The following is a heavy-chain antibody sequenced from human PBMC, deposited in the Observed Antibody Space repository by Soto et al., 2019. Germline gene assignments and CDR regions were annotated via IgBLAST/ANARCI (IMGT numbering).Heavy chain of an antibody. CDR3: VRDMDVSGYARFDY. Sequence: EVQLVESGGGLVQPVRSLRLSCAASGFTFDDYAMHWVRQVPGKGLEWVSGISWNSGNIGYADSVKGRFTISRDNAENSLYLQINSLRVEDTALYYCVRDMDVSGYARFDYWGQGTLVTVSS. CDR2: ISWNSGNI. J-gene: IGHJ4*02. V-gene: IGHV3-9*01. D-gene: IGHD3-22*01. CDR1: GFTFDDYA.